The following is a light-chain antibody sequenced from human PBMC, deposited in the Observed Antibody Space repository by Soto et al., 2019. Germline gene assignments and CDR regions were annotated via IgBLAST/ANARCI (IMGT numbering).Light chain of an antibody. V-gene: IGKV3-20*01. CDR1: QSISSNY. J-gene: IGKJ5*01. CDR3: QQHNDWPT. Sequence: EIVLTQSPGTLSLSPGERATLSCRASQSISSNYLAWYQQKPGQAPRLLIHGASSRATGIPDRFSGSGSGTDFTLTISRLEPEDFAVYYCQQHNDWPTFGQGTRLEIK. CDR2: GAS.